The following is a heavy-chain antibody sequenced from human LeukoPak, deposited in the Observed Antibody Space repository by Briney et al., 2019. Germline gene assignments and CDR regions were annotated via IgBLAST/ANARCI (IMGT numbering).Heavy chain of an antibody. J-gene: IGHJ4*02. D-gene: IGHD1-14*01. CDR2: ISRSGSSI. CDR3: ARNISEGDGGDY. V-gene: IGHV3-11*04. CDR1: GFTFSDYY. Sequence: GGSLRLSCAASGFTFSDYYMNWIRQAPGKGLEWVSYISRSGSSIYYADSVKGRFTSSRDNAKNSLYLQMNSLRAEDTAVYYRARNISEGDGGDYWGQGTPVTLSP.